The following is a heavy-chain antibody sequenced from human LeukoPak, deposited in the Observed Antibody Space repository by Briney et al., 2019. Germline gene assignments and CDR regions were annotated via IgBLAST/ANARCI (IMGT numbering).Heavy chain of an antibody. D-gene: IGHD1-26*01. CDR1: GYTFTSYY. Sequence: GASVKVSCKASGYTFTSYYMHWVRQAPGQGLEWMGIINPSGGSTSYAQKFQGRVTMTRDTSTSTVYMELSSLRSEDTAVYYCARDHIVGAGYYYYYYMDVWGKGTTVTVSS. CDR2: INPSGGST. J-gene: IGHJ6*03. CDR3: ARDHIVGAGYYYYYYMDV. V-gene: IGHV1-46*01.